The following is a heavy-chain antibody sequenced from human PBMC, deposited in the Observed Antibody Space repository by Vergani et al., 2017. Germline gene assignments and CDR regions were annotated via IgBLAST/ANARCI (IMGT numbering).Heavy chain of an antibody. Sequence: QVQLVESGGGVVQPGGSMRLSCSASGLTLISYGVHWVRPAPGRGLESVTFTRPHEDGAFYSASVRGRFTVSRDNSKNTLYLEMNRLNVDDTAIYYCGKTQGTVVGTWWFDPWGQGTPVTVSS. CDR1: GLTLISYG. CDR3: GKTQGTVVGTWWFDP. CDR2: TRPHEDGA. J-gene: IGHJ5*02. D-gene: IGHD1-7*01. V-gene: IGHV3-30*02.